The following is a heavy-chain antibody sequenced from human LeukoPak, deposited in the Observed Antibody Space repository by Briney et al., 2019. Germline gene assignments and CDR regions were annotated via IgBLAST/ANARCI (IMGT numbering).Heavy chain of an antibody. D-gene: IGHD3-10*01. Sequence: SETLSLTCTASGGSISITNYYWGWIRQSPGKGLEWIGSINYRGSTYYNPSLKSRVTISVDTSKNQFSLKLTSVTAADTAVYYCAGQRAWFGEWAFDYWGQGTLVTVSS. CDR2: INYRGST. CDR3: AGQRAWFGEWAFDY. J-gene: IGHJ4*02. CDR1: GGSISITNYY. V-gene: IGHV4-39*01.